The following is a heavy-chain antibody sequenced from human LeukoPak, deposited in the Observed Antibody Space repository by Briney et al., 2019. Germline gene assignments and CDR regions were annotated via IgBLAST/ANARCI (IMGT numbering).Heavy chain of an antibody. J-gene: IGHJ6*03. CDR1: GFTFSSYA. CDR3: ARDYYDFWSGYYTEYYMDV. D-gene: IGHD3-3*01. V-gene: IGHV3-30*01. CDR2: ISYDGSNK. Sequence: PGGSLRLSCAASGFTFSSYAMHWVRQAPGKGLEWVAVISYDGSNKYYADSVKGQFTISRDNSKNTLYLQMNSLRAEDTAVYYCARDYYDFWSGYYTEYYMDVWGKGTTVTVSS.